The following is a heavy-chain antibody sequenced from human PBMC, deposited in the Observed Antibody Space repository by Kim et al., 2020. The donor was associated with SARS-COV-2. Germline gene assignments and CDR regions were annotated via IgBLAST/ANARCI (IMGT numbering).Heavy chain of an antibody. CDR1: GFTFSSYA. Sequence: GGSLRLSCAASGFTFSSYAMHWVRQAPGKGLEWVAVIWYDGSNKYYADSVKGRFTISRDNSKNTLYLQMNSLRAEDTAVYYCAKEYGDYRNYYYYYGMDVWGQGTTVTVSS. V-gene: IGHV3-33*06. J-gene: IGHJ6*02. D-gene: IGHD4-17*01. CDR3: AKEYGDYRNYYYYYGMDV. CDR2: IWYDGSNK.